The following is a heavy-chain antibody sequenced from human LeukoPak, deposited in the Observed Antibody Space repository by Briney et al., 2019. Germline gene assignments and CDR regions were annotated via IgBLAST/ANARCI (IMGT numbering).Heavy chain of an antibody. CDR3: ARYFGDPQGMDV. CDR1: GFTFSSYG. V-gene: IGHV3-33*01. CDR2: IWYDGSNK. D-gene: IGHD3-16*01. J-gene: IGHJ6*02. Sequence: GGSLRLSCAASGFTFSSYGMHWVRQAPGKGLEWVAVIWYDGSNKYYADSVKGRFTISRDNSKNTLYLQMNSLRAEDTAVYYCARYFGDPQGMDVWGQGTTVTVSS.